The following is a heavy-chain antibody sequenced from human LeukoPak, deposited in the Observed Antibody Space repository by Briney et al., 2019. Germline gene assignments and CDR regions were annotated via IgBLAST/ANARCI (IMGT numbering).Heavy chain of an antibody. V-gene: IGHV3-30*18. J-gene: IGHJ4*02. Sequence: GRSLRLYCAASGFTFSSYGMHWGRQAPGKGLEWVAVISYDGSNKYYTDSVKGRFTISRDNSKNTLYLQMNSLRAEDTAVYYCAKDPQHYYGSGSYIDYWGQGTLVTVSS. CDR1: GFTFSSYG. CDR2: ISYDGSNK. D-gene: IGHD3-10*01. CDR3: AKDPQHYYGSGSYIDY.